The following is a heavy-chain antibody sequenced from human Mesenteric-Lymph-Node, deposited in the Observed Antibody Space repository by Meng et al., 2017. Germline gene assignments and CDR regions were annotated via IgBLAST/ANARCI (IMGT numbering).Heavy chain of an antibody. J-gene: IGHJ4*02. D-gene: IGHD1-26*01. CDR3: AREPSGSYHGWYYFDY. V-gene: IGHV1-18*01. CDR2: ISAYNGNT. CDR1: GYTFTSYG. Sequence: ASVKVSCKASGYTFTSYGISWVRQAPGQGLEWMGWISAYNGNTNYAQKLQGRVTMTTDTSTSTAYMELRSLRSDDTAVYYCAREPSGSYHGWYYFDYWGQGTLVTVSS.